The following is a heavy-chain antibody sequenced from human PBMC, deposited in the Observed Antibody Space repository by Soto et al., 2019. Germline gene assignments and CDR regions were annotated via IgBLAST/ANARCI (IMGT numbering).Heavy chain of an antibody. CDR3: ARDLRAGRAVAGTGVNWFDP. D-gene: IGHD6-19*01. Sequence: QVQLQESGPGLVKPSETLSLTCTVSGGSISSYYWSWIRQPAGKGLEWIGRIYTSGSTNYNPSLKSRVTMSVDTSKNQFSMKLSSVTAADTAVYYCARDLRAGRAVAGTGVNWFDPWGQGTLVTVSS. V-gene: IGHV4-4*07. CDR2: IYTSGST. J-gene: IGHJ5*02. CDR1: GGSISSYY.